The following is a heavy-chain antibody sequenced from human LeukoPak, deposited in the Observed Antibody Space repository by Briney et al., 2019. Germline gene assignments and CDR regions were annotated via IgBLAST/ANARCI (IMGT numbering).Heavy chain of an antibody. CDR1: GGSISSYY. Sequence: SETLSLTCTVSGGSISSYYWSWIRQPPGKGLEWIGYIYYSGSTNYNPSLKSRVTISVDTSKNQFSLKLSSVTAADTAVYYCAREGPDGYGDYWGQGTLVTVSS. V-gene: IGHV4-59*01. CDR2: IYYSGST. CDR3: AREGPDGYGDY. D-gene: IGHD5-24*01. J-gene: IGHJ4*02.